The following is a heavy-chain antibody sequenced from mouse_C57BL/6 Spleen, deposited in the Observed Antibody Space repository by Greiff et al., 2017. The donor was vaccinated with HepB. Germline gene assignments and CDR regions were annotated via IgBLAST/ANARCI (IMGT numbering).Heavy chain of an antibody. Sequence: VQLQQPGAELVRPGTSVKLSCKASGYTFTSYWMHWVKQRPGQGLEWIGVIDPSDSYTNYNQKFKGKATLTVDTSSSTAYMQLSSLTSEDSAVSYCARITVEYFDYWGQGTTLTVSS. CDR3: ARITVEYFDY. V-gene: IGHV1-59*01. CDR1: GYTFTSYW. CDR2: IDPSDSYT. D-gene: IGHD1-1*01. J-gene: IGHJ2*01.